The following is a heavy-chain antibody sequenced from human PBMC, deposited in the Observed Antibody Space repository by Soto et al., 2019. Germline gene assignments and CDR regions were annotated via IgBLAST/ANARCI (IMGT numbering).Heavy chain of an antibody. D-gene: IGHD3-9*01. CDR3: APTTGFDY. J-gene: IGHJ4*02. CDR2: ISHDGVTK. V-gene: IGHV3-30-3*01. Sequence: GGSLRLSCAASGSSFPKYPMHWVRQTPDKGLEWVAVISHDGVTKNSADSVKGRFSISRDNSKNTLYLQMNSLRAEDTAVYYCAPTTGFDYWGQGTLVTVSS. CDR1: GSSFPKYP.